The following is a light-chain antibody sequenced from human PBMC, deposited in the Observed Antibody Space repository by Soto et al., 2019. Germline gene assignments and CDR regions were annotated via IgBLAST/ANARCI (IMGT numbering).Light chain of an antibody. CDR3: QQYDNWPYT. J-gene: IGKJ2*01. Sequence: EVVMTQSPVTLSVSPGERAILSCRASQSISSNLAWNQQKPGQAPRLLIHGAYTRASGTPARFSGSGSGSEFTLGISSLQPEDFAVYYGQQYDNWPYTFGEGTKLEIK. CDR1: QSISSN. V-gene: IGKV3-15*01. CDR2: GAY.